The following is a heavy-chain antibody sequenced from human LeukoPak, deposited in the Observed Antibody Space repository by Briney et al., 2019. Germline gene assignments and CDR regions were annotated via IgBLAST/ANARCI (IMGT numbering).Heavy chain of an antibody. CDR3: ARDMEMATISGFDY. CDR1: GFTFNTYW. CDR2: INGDGSST. V-gene: IGHV3-74*03. D-gene: IGHD5-24*01. J-gene: IGHJ4*02. Sequence: PGGSLRLSCAASGFTFNTYWMHWVGQAQGKGLVWASRINGDGSSTTYADSVKGRFTISRDNAKNTLYLQMNSLRAEDTAVYYCARDMEMATISGFDYWGQGTLVTVSS.